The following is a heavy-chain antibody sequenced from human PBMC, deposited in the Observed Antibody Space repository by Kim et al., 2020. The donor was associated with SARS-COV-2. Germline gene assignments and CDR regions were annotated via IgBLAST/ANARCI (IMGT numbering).Heavy chain of an antibody. J-gene: IGHJ4*02. V-gene: IGHV4-31*11. Sequence: SETLSLTCAVSGDSLTSGGLYWIWIRQHPENGLEWIGYIHYSGGTYYNPSLRSRINMSVDTSKKHFSLTLTSVTAADTAIYYWARVAVLGQDYFDYWGQGTLVTVSP. CDR3: ARVAVLGQDYFDY. CDR1: GDSLTSGGLY. CDR2: IHYSGGT. D-gene: IGHD2-8*01.